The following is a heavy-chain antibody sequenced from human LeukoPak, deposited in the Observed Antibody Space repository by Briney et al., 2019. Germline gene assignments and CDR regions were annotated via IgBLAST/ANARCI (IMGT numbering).Heavy chain of an antibody. CDR2: IYTSGST. CDR3: ARHRSDSSTSCSGLDY. CDR1: GGSISSYY. Sequence: SETLSLTCTVSGGSISSYYWSWFRQPPGKGLEWIGYIYTSGSTNYNPSLKSRVNISVDTSKNQFSLKLSSVTAAVTAVYYCARHRSDSSTSCSGLDYWGQGTLVSVSS. D-gene: IGHD2-2*01. J-gene: IGHJ4*02. V-gene: IGHV4-4*09.